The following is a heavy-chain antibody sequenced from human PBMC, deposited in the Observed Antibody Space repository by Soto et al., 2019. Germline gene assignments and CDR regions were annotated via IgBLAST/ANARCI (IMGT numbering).Heavy chain of an antibody. D-gene: IGHD3-16*02. CDR2: IIPIFGTA. CDR1: GGTFSSYA. V-gene: IGHV1-69*13. CDR3: ASVITFGGVIVSYYFDY. Sequence: SVKVSCKASGGTFSSYAISWVRQAPGQGLEWMGGIIPIFGTANYAQKFQGRVTITADESTSTAYMELSSLRSEDTAVYYCASVITFGGVIVSYYFDYWGQGTLVTVSS. J-gene: IGHJ4*02.